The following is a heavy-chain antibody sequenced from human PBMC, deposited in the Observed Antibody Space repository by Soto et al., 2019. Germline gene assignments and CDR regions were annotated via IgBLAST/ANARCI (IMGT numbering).Heavy chain of an antibody. CDR3: ARDMNSGAYHDY. CDR2: ITTSSSYT. Sequence: GSLKISRAASGFTFSDYYMSWIRKAPGKGLEWVSYITTSSSYTNYADSVKGRFTISRDNAKNSLYLQMNGLRAEDTAVYYCARDMNSGAYHDYWGQGTLVTVSS. J-gene: IGHJ4*02. CDR1: GFTFSDYY. V-gene: IGHV3-11*06. D-gene: IGHD1-26*01.